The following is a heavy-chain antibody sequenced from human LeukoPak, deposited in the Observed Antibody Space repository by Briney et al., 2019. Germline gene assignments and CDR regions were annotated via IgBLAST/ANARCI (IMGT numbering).Heavy chain of an antibody. CDR3: AREYTYSPYIRYFDL. CDR1: GGSINSSRYY. CDR2: IYYIGNT. Sequence: SETLSPTCTVSGGSINSSRYYWAWIRQPPGKGLDWIGGIYYIGNTYDNPSLKSRVTISIDRSKNQFSPKMNSVTAADTAFYYCAREYTYSPYIRYFDLWGRGTLVTVSS. D-gene: IGHD2-15*01. V-gene: IGHV4-39*07. J-gene: IGHJ2*01.